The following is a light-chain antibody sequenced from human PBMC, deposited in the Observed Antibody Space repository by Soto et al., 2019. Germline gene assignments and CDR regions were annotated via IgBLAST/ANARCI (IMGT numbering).Light chain of an antibody. Sequence: QSALTQPASVSGSPGQSITISCTGTSSDVGSYNLVSWYQQHPGKAPKLMIYEVTKRPSGISNRFSGSKSGNTASLTISGLQAEDEADYFCCSHTTNEIWVFGGGTKLTVL. V-gene: IGLV2-23*02. CDR3: CSHTTNEIWV. CDR2: EVT. J-gene: IGLJ3*02. CDR1: SSDVGSYNL.